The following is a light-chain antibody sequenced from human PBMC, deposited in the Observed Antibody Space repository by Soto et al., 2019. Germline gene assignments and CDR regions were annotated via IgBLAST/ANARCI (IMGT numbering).Light chain of an antibody. Sequence: EIVLTQSPDILSLSPGERPTLSGSASQSVSSDLAWYQQKPGQAPRLLIYDASNRATGIPARFSGAGSGTDFTPTISSLEPEDFAVYYCQQRYTWPPITFGQGTRLEIK. CDR3: QQRYTWPPIT. CDR2: DAS. CDR1: QSVSSD. J-gene: IGKJ5*01. V-gene: IGKV3-11*01.